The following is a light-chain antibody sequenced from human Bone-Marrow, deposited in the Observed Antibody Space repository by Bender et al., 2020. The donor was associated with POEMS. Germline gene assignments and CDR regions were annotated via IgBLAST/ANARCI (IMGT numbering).Light chain of an antibody. J-gene: IGLJ1*01. V-gene: IGLV2-14*02. Sequence: QSALTQPASVSGSPGQSLTISCGRLGSHLTVSWYQQHPDKPPKVLLYEAEMRHSGVSNRFSGSTSGNTASLTISALQAEDEADYYSSSYTTRSTRYIFGTGTKVTVL. CDR3: SSYTTRSTRYI. CDR2: EAE. CDR1: GSHLT.